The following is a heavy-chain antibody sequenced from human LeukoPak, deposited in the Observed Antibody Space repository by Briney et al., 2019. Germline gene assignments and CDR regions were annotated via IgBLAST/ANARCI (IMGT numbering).Heavy chain of an antibody. CDR1: GYSFTSYW. CDR3: ARLDYYDSSGYYQVGFDY. V-gene: IGHV5-51*01. D-gene: IGHD3-22*01. J-gene: IGHJ4*02. Sequence: GESLKISCKGSGYSFTSYWIGWVRQMPGKGLEWMGIIYPGDSDTRYSPSFQGQVTISADKSISTAYLQWSSLRASDTAMYYCARLDYYDSSGYYQVGFDYWGQGTLVTVSS. CDR2: IYPGDSDT.